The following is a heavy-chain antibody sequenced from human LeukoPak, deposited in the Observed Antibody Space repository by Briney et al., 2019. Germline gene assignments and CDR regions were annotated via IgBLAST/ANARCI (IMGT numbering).Heavy chain of an antibody. V-gene: IGHV3-30*03. J-gene: IGHJ4*02. D-gene: IGHD2-2*02. CDR2: ISYDGSNK. CDR1: GFTFSSYG. Sequence: PGGSLRLSCAASGFTFSSYGMHWVRQAPGKGLEWVAVISYDGSNKYYADSVKGRFTISRDNSKNTLYLQMNSLRAEDTAVYYCARDVVVVPAAIPGYWGQGTLVTVSS. CDR3: ARDVVVVPAAIPGY.